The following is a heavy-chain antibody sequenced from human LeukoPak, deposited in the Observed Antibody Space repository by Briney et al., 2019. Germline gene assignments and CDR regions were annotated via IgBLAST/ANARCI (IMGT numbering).Heavy chain of an antibody. J-gene: IGHJ4*02. Sequence: GGSLRLSCAASGFTFSIYSMAWVRQAPGKGLEWVSVISGGSAATFYADSVKGRFTISRDNSKNTMYLQISSLRSEDTAVYYCAREGDRGAEVADYFDYWGQGSLVTVSS. D-gene: IGHD6-19*01. CDR3: AREGDRGAEVADYFDY. V-gene: IGHV3-23*01. CDR1: GFTFSIYS. CDR2: ISGGSAAT.